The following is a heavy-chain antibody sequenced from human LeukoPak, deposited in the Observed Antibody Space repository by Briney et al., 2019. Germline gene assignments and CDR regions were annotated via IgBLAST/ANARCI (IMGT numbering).Heavy chain of an antibody. CDR1: GGSFSGYC. Sequence: SETLSLTCAVYGGSFSGYCWSWIRQPPGKGLEWIGEINHSGSTNYNPSLKSRVTISVDTSKNQFSLKLSSVTAANTAVYYCARGRYSSSWYDPWGQGTLVTVSS. CDR2: INHSGST. J-gene: IGHJ5*02. D-gene: IGHD6-13*01. CDR3: ARGRYSSSWYDP. V-gene: IGHV4-34*01.